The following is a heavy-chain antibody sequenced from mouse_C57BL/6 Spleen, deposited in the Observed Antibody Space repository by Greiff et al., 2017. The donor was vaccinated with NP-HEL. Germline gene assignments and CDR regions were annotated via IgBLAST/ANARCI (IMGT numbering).Heavy chain of an antibody. J-gene: IGHJ2*01. Sequence: VHVKQSGPELVKPGASVKISCKASGYSFTGYYMNWVKQSPEKSLEWIGEINPSTGGTTYNQKFKAKATLTVDKSSSTAYMQLKSLTSEDSAVYYCARREVPFDYWGQGTTLTVSS. CDR2: INPSTGGT. CDR1: GYSFTGYY. CDR3: ARREVPFDY. V-gene: IGHV1-42*01.